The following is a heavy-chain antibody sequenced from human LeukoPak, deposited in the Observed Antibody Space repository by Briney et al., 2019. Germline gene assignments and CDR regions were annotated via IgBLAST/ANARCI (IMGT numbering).Heavy chain of an antibody. CDR1: GGTFSSYA. CDR3: ARASTMVRGRPFQH. Sequence: AASVKVSCKASGGTFSSYAISWVRQAPGQGLEWMGWISAYNGNTNYAQKLQGRVTMTTDTSTSTAYMELRSLRSDDTAVYYCARASTMVRGRPFQHWGQGTLVTVSS. D-gene: IGHD3-10*01. J-gene: IGHJ1*01. CDR2: ISAYNGNT. V-gene: IGHV1-18*01.